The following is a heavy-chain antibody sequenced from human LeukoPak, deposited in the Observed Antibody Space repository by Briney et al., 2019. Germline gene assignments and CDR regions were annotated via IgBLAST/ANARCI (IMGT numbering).Heavy chain of an antibody. J-gene: IGHJ4*02. V-gene: IGHV3-7*01. CDR3: ARDRPASSPRQGRFDY. CDR1: GFTFSSYW. CDR2: IKQDGSEK. Sequence: GGSLRLSCAASGFTFSSYWMSWVRQAPGKGLEWVANIKQDGSEKYYVDSVKGRFTIPRDNAKNSLYLQMNRLRAEDTAVYYCARDRPASSPRQGRFDYWGQGTLVTVSS. D-gene: IGHD6-6*01.